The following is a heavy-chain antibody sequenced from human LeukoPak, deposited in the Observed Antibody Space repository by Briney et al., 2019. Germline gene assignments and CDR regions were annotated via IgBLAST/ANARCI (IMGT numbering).Heavy chain of an antibody. V-gene: IGHV4-34*01. J-gene: IGHJ4*02. CDR1: GGSFSGSY. CDR2: INHSGST. Sequence: PSETLSLTCAIYGGSFSGSYWSWIRQPPGKGREWIGEINHSGSTNYNPSLKSRATISVDTSKNQFSLKLSSVTAADTAVYYCARIGPYYYDSSGYSPLDYWGQGTLVTVSS. CDR3: ARIGPYYYDSSGYSPLDY. D-gene: IGHD3-22*01.